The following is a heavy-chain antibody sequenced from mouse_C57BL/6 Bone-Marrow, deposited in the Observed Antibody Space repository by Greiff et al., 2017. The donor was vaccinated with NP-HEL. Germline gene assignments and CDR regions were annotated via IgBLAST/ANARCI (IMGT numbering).Heavy chain of an antibody. V-gene: IGHV5-9*01. Sequence: EVKLVESGGGLVKPGGSLKLSCAASGFTFSSYTMSWVRQTPETRLEWVATISGGGGNTYYPDSVKGRFTISRDNAKNTLYLQMSSLRSEDTALYYCASLDSSGYGYWGQGTTLTVSS. J-gene: IGHJ2*01. CDR1: GFTFSSYT. CDR3: ASLDSSGYGY. CDR2: ISGGGGNT. D-gene: IGHD3-2*02.